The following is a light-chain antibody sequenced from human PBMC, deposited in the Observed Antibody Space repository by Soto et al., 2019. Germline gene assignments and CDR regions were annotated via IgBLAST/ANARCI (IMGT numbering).Light chain of an antibody. J-gene: IGLJ1*01. CDR2: EVI. CDR1: SSDIGGYNY. Sequence: QYVLSHPASVSWSPGDSITISCTGTSSDIGGYNYVSWYQQHPGKAPKLMVYEVINRPSGVSHRFSGARSGNTASLTISGLQAEDEAVYYCASYSTTSTHYVFGTGTKVTVL. V-gene: IGLV2-14*01. CDR3: ASYSTTSTHYV.